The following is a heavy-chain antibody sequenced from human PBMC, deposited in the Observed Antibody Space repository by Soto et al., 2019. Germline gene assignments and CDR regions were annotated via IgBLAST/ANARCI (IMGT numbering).Heavy chain of an antibody. D-gene: IGHD6-25*01. Sequence: SETLSLTCSIYSGSFSGYYWSWIRQPPGKGLEWIGEISQSGHTNYSPSLKSRVSISIDTSKKQFSLNLASVSAADTAVYYCAKAPKISGSAQTRPDFWGQGTLVTVSS. CDR1: SGSFSGYY. CDR3: AKAPKISGSAQTRPDF. V-gene: IGHV4-34*01. CDR2: ISQSGHT. J-gene: IGHJ4*02.